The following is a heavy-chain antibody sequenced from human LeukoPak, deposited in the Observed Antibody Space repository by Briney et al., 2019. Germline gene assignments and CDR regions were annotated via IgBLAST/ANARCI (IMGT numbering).Heavy chain of an antibody. CDR2: IKSQRDGETT. CDR1: GFTFSSYA. V-gene: IGHV3-15*05. CDR3: TTLVGSPTY. Sequence: GGSLRLSCAASGFTFSSYAMSWVRQAPGKGLEWVGRIKSQRDGETTDYAAPVKGRCSISRDDSKQTVYLQMTSLKTEDTAVYYCTTLVGSPTYWGQGTLVSASS. J-gene: IGHJ4*02. D-gene: IGHD2-15*01.